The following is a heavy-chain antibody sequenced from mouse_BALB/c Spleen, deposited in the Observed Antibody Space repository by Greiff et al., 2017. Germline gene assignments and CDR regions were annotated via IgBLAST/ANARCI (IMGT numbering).Heavy chain of an antibody. CDR1: GYTFSSYW. CDR2: ILPGSGST. Sequence: QVQLQQSGAELMKPGASVKISCKATGYTFSSYWIEWVKQRPGHGLEWIGEILPGSGSTNYNEKFKGKATFTADTSSNTAYMQLSSLTSEDSAVYYCARGGLRQDYAMDYWGQGTSVTVSS. D-gene: IGHD2-4*01. V-gene: IGHV1-9*01. CDR3: ARGGLRQDYAMDY. J-gene: IGHJ4*01.